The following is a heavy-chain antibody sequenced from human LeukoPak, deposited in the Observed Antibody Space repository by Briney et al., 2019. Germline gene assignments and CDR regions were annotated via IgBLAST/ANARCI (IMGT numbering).Heavy chain of an antibody. CDR3: TRGSIAYYYMDV. D-gene: IGHD3-22*01. Sequence: SETLSLTCTVSGGSISSYYWSWIRQPPGKGLEWIGYIYYSGSTNYNPSLKSRVTISVDTSKNQFSLKLDSVTAADPAVYYCTRGSIAYYYMDVWGKGTTVTISS. V-gene: IGHV4-59*01. CDR1: GGSISSYY. CDR2: IYYSGST. J-gene: IGHJ6*03.